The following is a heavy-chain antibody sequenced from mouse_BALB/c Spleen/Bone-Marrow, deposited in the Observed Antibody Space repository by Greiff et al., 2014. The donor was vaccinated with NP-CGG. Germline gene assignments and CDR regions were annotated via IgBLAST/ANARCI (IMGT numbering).Heavy chain of an antibody. V-gene: IGHV1-14*01. D-gene: IGHD1-1*01. Sequence: EVQGVESGPELVKPGASVKMSCKASGYTFTNYVIHWVKQKPGQGLEWIGYINPYNDGTKYNDKFKGKATLTSDKSSSTAYMEFSMLTSEDSAVYYCARGGYYGTSLYWYFDVWGAGTTVTVSS. CDR1: GYTFTNYV. J-gene: IGHJ1*01. CDR3: ARGGYYGTSLYWYFDV. CDR2: INPYNDGT.